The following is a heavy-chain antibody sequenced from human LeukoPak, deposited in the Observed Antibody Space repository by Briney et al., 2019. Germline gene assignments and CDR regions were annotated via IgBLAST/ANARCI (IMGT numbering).Heavy chain of an antibody. V-gene: IGHV1-18*01. CDR2: ISAYNGNT. J-gene: IGHJ6*02. CDR3: ARDSNYYDFWSGYLPRSYYYGMDV. Sequence: GASVKVSCKASGYTFTSYGISWVRQAPGQGLEWMGWISAYNGNTNYAQKLQGRVTMTTDTSTSTAYMELRSLRSDDTAVYYCARDSNYYDFWSGYLPRSYYYGMDVWGQGTTVTVSS. D-gene: IGHD3-3*01. CDR1: GYTFTSYG.